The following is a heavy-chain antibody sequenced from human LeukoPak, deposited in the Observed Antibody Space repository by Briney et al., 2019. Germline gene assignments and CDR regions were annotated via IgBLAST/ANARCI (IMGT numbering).Heavy chain of an antibody. CDR1: GFTFNFHA. J-gene: IGHJ4*02. CDR2: ISGSGGST. V-gene: IGHV3-23*01. D-gene: IGHD6-19*01. Sequence: PGGSLRLSCAASGFTFNFHAMSWVRQAPGKGLEWVSAISGSGGSTYYADSVKGRFTISRDNSKNTLYLQMNSLRAEDTAVYYCAKDPRYSSGWYEADYFDYWGQGTLVTVSS. CDR3: AKDPRYSSGWYEADYFDY.